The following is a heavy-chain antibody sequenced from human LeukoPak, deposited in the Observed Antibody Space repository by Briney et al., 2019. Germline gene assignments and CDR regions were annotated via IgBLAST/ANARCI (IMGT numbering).Heavy chain of an antibody. V-gene: IGHV3-30*18. J-gene: IGHJ4*02. Sequence: GGSLRLSCAASGFTFSSYGMHWVRQAPGKGLEWVAVISYDGSNKYYADSVKGRFTISRDNSKNTLYLQMNSLRAEDTAVYYCAKDLTSLTYYYDSSGLDYWGQGTLVTVSS. CDR1: GFTFSSYG. CDR2: ISYDGSNK. D-gene: IGHD3-22*01. CDR3: AKDLTSLTYYYDSSGLDY.